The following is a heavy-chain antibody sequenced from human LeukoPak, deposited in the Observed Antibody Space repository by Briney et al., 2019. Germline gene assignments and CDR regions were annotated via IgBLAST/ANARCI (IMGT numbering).Heavy chain of an antibody. V-gene: IGHV4-61*02. D-gene: IGHD1-26*01. CDR1: GGSISSGSHY. CDR3: ARSDSGSYYSHYYYYMDV. CDR2: IYTSGSI. Sequence: PSQTLSLTCTVSGGSISSGSHYWSWIRQPARKGLEWIGRIYTSGSINYNPSLKSRVTISVDTSKNQFSLKLSSVTAADTAVYYCARSDSGSYYSHYYYYMDVWGKGTTVTVSS. J-gene: IGHJ6*03.